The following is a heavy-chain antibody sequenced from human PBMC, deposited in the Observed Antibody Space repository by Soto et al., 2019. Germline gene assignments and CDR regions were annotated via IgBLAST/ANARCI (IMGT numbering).Heavy chain of an antibody. CDR1: GYTLTELS. V-gene: IGHV1-24*01. D-gene: IGHD6-6*01. J-gene: IGHJ5*02. Sequence: GASVKVSFKVSGYTLTELSMHWLRQAAGKGLEWMGGCDPEDGETIYAQKFQGRVTMTTDTSTSTAYMELRSLRSDDTAVYYCARVLGSSSSNWFDPWGQGTLVTVSS. CDR3: ARVLGSSSSNWFDP. CDR2: CDPEDGET.